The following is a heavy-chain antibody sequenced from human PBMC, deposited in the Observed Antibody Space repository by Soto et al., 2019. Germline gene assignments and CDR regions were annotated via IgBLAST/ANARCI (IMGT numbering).Heavy chain of an antibody. CDR2: IYYSGST. V-gene: IGHV4-39*01. Sequence: SETLSLTCTVSGGSISSSSYYWGWIRQPPGKGLEWIGSIYYSGSTYYNPSLKSRVTISVDTSKNQFSLKLSSVTAADTAVYYCARIYYDSVFYYWGQGTLVTVSS. D-gene: IGHD3-22*01. CDR3: ARIYYDSVFYY. CDR1: GGSISSSSYY. J-gene: IGHJ4*02.